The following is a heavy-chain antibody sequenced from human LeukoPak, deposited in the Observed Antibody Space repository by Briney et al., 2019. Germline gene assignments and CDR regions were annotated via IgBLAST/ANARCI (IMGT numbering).Heavy chain of an antibody. V-gene: IGHV3-48*03. CDR3: AGGISMVRGADY. CDR1: GFTFSDYE. J-gene: IGHJ4*02. D-gene: IGHD3-10*01. CDR2: INTGGSTI. Sequence: PGGSLRLSCAASGFTFSDYEMNWVRQAPGKGLEWISYINTGGSTIYYGDSVRGRFTISRDNAKNSLYLQMNTLSADDTAVYFCAGGISMVRGADYWGQGTLVTVSS.